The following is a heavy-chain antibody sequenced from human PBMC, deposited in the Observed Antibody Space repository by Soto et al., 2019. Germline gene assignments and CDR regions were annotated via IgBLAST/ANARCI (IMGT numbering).Heavy chain of an antibody. D-gene: IGHD1-26*01. Sequence: SETLSLTCAVSGDSIRTFYWNWFRQPAGGGLEWIGRCSLSGDTDYNPSLRSRLTMSFNTSKSQFSLSLTSVTAADTAVYYCAKGAYSGSYYGSDYYYGMDVWGQGTTVTVSS. V-gene: IGHV4-4*07. CDR2: CSLSGDT. CDR1: GDSIRTFY. J-gene: IGHJ6*02. CDR3: AKGAYSGSYYGSDYYYGMDV.